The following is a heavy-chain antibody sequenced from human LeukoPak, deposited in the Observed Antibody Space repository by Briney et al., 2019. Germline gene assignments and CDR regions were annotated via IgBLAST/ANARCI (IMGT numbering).Heavy chain of an antibody. CDR3: ARSPSMVRGKAYYYYYYMDV. CDR2: IYHSGST. V-gene: IGHV4-38-2*02. Sequence: SETLSLTCTVSGYSISSGYYWGWIRQPPGKGLEWIGSIYHSGSTYYNPSLKSRVTISVDTSKNQFSLKLSSVTAADTAVYHCARSPSMVRGKAYYYYYYMDVWGKGTTVTVSS. CDR1: GYSISSGYY. J-gene: IGHJ6*03. D-gene: IGHD3-10*01.